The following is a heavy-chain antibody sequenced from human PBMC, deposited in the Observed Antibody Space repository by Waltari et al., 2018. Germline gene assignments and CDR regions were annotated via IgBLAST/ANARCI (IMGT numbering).Heavy chain of an antibody. J-gene: IGHJ4*02. V-gene: IGHV3-48*03. CDR1: GLIFSSYE. D-gene: IGHD3-10*01. CDR3: ARGKGSLWFREFSLGY. CDR2: ISSSGSTI. Sequence: EVQLVESGGVLVQPGGSLGLSGAASGLIFSSYEMNRVCQPPGKGLEWVSYISSSGSTIYYADSVKGRFTISRDNAKNSLYLQMNSLRAEDTAVYYCARGKGSLWFREFSLGYWGQGTLVTVSS.